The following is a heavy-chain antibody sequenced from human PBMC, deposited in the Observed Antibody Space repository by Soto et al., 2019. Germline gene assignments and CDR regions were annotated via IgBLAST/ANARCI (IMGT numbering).Heavy chain of an antibody. CDR3: AKANYGFDY. V-gene: IGHV3-9*01. CDR2: ISWNSGSI. J-gene: IGHJ4*01. CDR1: GFTFDDYA. Sequence: EVQLVESGGGLVQPGRSLRLSCAASGFTFDDYAMHWVRQAPGKGLEWVSGISWNSGSIGYTDSVKGRFTISRDNAKNSPYLQTDSLRAEDTSLYYCAKANYGFDYRGQRNLGTVSS. D-gene: IGHD1-7*01.